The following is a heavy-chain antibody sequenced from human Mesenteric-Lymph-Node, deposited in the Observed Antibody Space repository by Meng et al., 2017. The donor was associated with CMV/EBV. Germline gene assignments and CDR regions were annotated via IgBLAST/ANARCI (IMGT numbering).Heavy chain of an antibody. Sequence: GESLKISCAASGFIFSTYSMNWVRQAPGKGLEWVSSISSRSSNIYYADSVKGRFTISRDNAKNSLYLQMNSPRAEDTAVYYCARVVQLLHDAFDIWGQGTMVTVSS. CDR1: GFIFSTYS. J-gene: IGHJ3*02. D-gene: IGHD2-2*01. CDR3: ARVVQLLHDAFDI. CDR2: ISSRSSNI. V-gene: IGHV3-21*01.